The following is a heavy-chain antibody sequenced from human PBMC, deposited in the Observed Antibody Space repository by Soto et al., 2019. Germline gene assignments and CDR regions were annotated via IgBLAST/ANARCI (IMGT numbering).Heavy chain of an antibody. Sequence: ASVKVSCKASGYTFTSYYMHWVRQAPGQGLEWMGIINPSGGSTSYAQKFQGRVTMTRDTSTSTVYMELSSLRSEDTAVYYCARGEISRWQLVLSSIFYWGQGTLVTVSS. CDR2: INPSGGST. J-gene: IGHJ4*02. V-gene: IGHV1-46*03. CDR1: GYTFTSYY. CDR3: ARGEISRWQLVLSSIFY. D-gene: IGHD6-13*01.